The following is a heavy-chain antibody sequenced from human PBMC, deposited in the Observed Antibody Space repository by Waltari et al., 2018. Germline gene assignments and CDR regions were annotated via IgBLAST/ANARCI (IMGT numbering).Heavy chain of an antibody. CDR2: IGAYNGNT. D-gene: IGHD2-2*01. Sequence: QVRLVQSAAEVKKPGASVKVSCKASGYPFSSYGISWGRQAPGQGFEWRGWIGAYNGNTDYAQKFRGRVTLTTDRSTNTAYMELRSLRSDDTAFYYCASSSFCSSTTCYLGYWGQGTLVTVSS. CDR3: ASSSFCSSTTCYLGY. CDR1: GYPFSSYG. V-gene: IGHV1-18*01. J-gene: IGHJ4*02.